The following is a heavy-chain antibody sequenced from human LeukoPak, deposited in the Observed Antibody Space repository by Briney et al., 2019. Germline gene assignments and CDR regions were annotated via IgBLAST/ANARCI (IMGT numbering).Heavy chain of an antibody. Sequence: GRSLRLSCAASGFTFSSYGMHWVRQAPGKGLEWVAFIRYDGSNKYYADSVKGRFTISRDNSKNTLYLQMNSLRAEDTAVYYCARILVVVVAATDAFDIWGQGTMVTVSS. CDR3: ARILVVVVAATDAFDI. V-gene: IGHV3-30*02. CDR1: GFTFSSYG. J-gene: IGHJ3*02. CDR2: IRYDGSNK. D-gene: IGHD2-15*01.